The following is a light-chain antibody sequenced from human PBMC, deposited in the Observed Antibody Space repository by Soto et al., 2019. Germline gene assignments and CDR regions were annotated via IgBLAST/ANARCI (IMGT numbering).Light chain of an antibody. J-gene: IGKJ5*01. CDR2: GAS. CDR3: QQYKNWPL. CDR1: QTISSD. V-gene: IGKV3-15*01. Sequence: EILLTQSPGTRSLSPGERATLSCRASQTISSDYLAWYQQKPGHARRLLLYGASTRATGIPVRFSGSGFGTEFTLTISSLKSEDFAVYYCQQYKNWPLFGQGTRLEIK.